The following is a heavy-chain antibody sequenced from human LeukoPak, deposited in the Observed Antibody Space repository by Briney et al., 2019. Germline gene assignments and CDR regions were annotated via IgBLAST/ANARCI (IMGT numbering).Heavy chain of an antibody. Sequence: GGSLRLSCAASGFTFSNYAMSWVRQASGKGLEWVSSISSSADNTYHADSVKGRFTISRDNSKNTLYLQMNSLRAEDTALYYCARIGGYCYGPGYWGQGTLVTVSS. CDR3: ARIGGYCYGPGY. CDR2: ISSSADNT. CDR1: GFTFSNYA. J-gene: IGHJ4*02. V-gene: IGHV3-23*01. D-gene: IGHD5-18*01.